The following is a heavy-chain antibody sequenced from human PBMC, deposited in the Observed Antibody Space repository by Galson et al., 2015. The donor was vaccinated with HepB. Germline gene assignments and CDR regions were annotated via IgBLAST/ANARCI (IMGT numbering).Heavy chain of an antibody. J-gene: IGHJ6*02. CDR2: IYYTGTT. V-gene: IGHV4-39*01. CDR1: GGSTSSNTYY. D-gene: IGHD2-15*01. Sequence: ETLSLTCAVFGGSTSSNTYYWSWIRQPPGRGLECIGSIYYTGTTYYNPSLKSRVTISLDTSKNHFSLKLRSVTAADTAVYYCARHVGESGSYGMDVWGQGTTASVSS. CDR3: ARHVGESGSYGMDV.